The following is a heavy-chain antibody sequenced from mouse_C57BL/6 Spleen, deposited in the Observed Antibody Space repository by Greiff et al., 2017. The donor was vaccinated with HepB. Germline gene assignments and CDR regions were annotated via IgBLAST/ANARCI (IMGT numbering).Heavy chain of an antibody. CDR2: INPNNGGT. Sequence: VQLQQSGPELVKPGASVKISCKASGYTFTDYYMNWVKQSHGKSLEWIGDINPNNGGTSYNQKFKGKATLTVDKSSSTAYMELRSLTSEDSAVYYCARIYGSSYDSYFDYWGQGTTLTVSS. J-gene: IGHJ2*01. CDR1: GYTFTDYY. V-gene: IGHV1-26*01. D-gene: IGHD1-1*01. CDR3: ARIYGSSYDSYFDY.